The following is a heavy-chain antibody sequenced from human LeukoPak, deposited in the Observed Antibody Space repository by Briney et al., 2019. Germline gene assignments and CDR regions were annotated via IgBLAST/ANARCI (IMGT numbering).Heavy chain of an antibody. Sequence: PGGSLRLSCAASGFTFTTYAKSWVRQAPGKGLEWVSAIGGSGSNTYYADSVKGRFTISRDNSKNTLFLQMNSLRAEDTAVYYCAKYGVGGNTDYWGQGTLVTVSS. V-gene: IGHV3-23*01. J-gene: IGHJ4*02. CDR2: IGGSGSNT. CDR3: AKYGVGGNTDY. D-gene: IGHD2/OR15-2a*01. CDR1: GFTFTTYA.